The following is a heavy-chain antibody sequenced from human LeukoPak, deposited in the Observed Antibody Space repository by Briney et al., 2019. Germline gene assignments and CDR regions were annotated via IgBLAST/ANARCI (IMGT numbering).Heavy chain of an antibody. CDR3: AKHCSSTSCYDY. V-gene: IGHV3-74*01. J-gene: IGHJ4*02. CDR1: GFTFSSYW. Sequence: GGSLRLSCAASGFTFSSYWMHWVRQAPGKGLVWVSRINSDGSSTSYADSVKGRFTISRDNAKNTLYLQMNSLRAEDTAVYYCAKHCSSTSCYDYWGQGTLVTVSS. CDR2: INSDGSST. D-gene: IGHD2-2*01.